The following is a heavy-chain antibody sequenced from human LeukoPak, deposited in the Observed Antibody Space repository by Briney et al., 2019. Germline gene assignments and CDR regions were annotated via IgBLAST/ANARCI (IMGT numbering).Heavy chain of an antibody. J-gene: IGHJ4*02. D-gene: IGHD4-11*01. Sequence: SETLSLTCTVSGGSISSYYWSWIRQPPGKGLEWIGYIYYSGSTNYNPSLKSRVTISVDTSKNQFSLKLSSVTAADTAVYYCASFDYSNYMGYWGQGTLVTVSS. V-gene: IGHV4-59*08. CDR3: ASFDYSNYMGY. CDR2: IYYSGST. CDR1: GGSISSYY.